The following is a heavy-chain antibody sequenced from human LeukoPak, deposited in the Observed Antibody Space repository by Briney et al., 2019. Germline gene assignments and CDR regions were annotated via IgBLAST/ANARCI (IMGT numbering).Heavy chain of an antibody. CDR1: GFTFSDYY. J-gene: IGHJ4*02. Sequence: GGSLRLSCAASGFTFSDYYMSWIRQAPGKGLEWVSYISSSGSTIYYADSVKGRFTISRGNAKNSLYLQMNSLRAEDTAVYYCASWSGSYYNPFDYWGQGTLVTVSS. CDR3: ASWSGSYYNPFDY. CDR2: ISSSGSTI. V-gene: IGHV3-11*04. D-gene: IGHD3-10*01.